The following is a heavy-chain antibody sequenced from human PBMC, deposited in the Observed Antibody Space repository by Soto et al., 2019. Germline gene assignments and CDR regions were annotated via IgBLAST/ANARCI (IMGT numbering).Heavy chain of an antibody. CDR2: SIPIFGTA. D-gene: IGHD6-19*01. CDR1: GGTFSSYA. V-gene: IGHV1-69*01. CDR3: TIAVDGTLSRTREEYDFEN. J-gene: IGHJ4*02. Sequence: QVQLVQSGAEVKKPGYSVKVSCKASGGTFSSYAISWVRQAPGHGLEWMGGSIPIFGTANYEQKFQGRVTITADESRSTADMDLSSLRSEDTAVYYCTIAVDGTLSRTREEYDFENWAQGNLATVYS.